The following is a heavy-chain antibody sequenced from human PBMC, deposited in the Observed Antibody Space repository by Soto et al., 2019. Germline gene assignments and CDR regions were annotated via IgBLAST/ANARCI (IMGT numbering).Heavy chain of an antibody. Sequence: QVQLVQSGAEVKKPGSSVKVSCKASGGTFSSYAISWVRQAPGQGLEWMGGIIPIFGTANYAQKLQGRVTITGDKPTSTANMELSSLRSEDTAVYYCASQEKELGYCTNGVCPRLYYYYGMDVWGQGTTVTVSS. CDR3: ASQEKELGYCTNGVCPRLYYYYGMDV. J-gene: IGHJ6*02. CDR2: IIPIFGTA. D-gene: IGHD2-8*01. V-gene: IGHV1-69*06. CDR1: GGTFSSYA.